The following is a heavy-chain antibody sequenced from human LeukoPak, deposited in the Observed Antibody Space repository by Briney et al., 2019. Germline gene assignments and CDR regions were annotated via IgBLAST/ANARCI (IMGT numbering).Heavy chain of an antibody. J-gene: IGHJ3*02. CDR1: GFTFADYG. Sequence: GGSLRLSCAASGFTFADYGMSWVRQAPGQGLEWVSCINWNGGSTGYADSVKGRFTISRDNAKNSLYLQVSSLRAEDTAWYYCARGQNYYGSGSQTFDIWGQGTMVTVSS. D-gene: IGHD3-10*01. V-gene: IGHV3-20*04. CDR3: ARGQNYYGSGSQTFDI. CDR2: INWNGGST.